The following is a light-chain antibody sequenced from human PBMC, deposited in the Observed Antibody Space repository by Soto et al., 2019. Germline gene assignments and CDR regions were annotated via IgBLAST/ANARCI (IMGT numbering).Light chain of an antibody. Sequence: QSVLTQPASVSGSPGQSIPISCTGTSSDVGSYNLVSWYQQHPGKAPKLMIYEGSKRPSGVSNRFSGSKSGNTASLTISGLQAEDEADYYCCSYAGSSTPYVVFGGGTKLTVL. CDR2: EGS. CDR3: CSYAGSSTPYVV. J-gene: IGLJ2*01. CDR1: SSDVGSYNL. V-gene: IGLV2-23*01.